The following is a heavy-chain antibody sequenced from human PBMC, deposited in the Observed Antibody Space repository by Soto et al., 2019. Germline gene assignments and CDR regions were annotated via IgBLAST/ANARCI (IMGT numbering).Heavy chain of an antibody. CDR2: IYYSGST. J-gene: IGHJ5*02. CDR3: ARDRSTIAAAGTISWLDP. Sequence: SETLSLTCTVSGGSISSGDYYWSWIRQPPGKGLEWIGYIYYSGSTYYNPSLKSRVTISVDTSKNQFSLKLSSVTAADTAVYYCARDRSTIAAAGTISWLDPWGQGTLVTVSS. D-gene: IGHD6-13*01. CDR1: GGSISSGDYY. V-gene: IGHV4-30-4*01.